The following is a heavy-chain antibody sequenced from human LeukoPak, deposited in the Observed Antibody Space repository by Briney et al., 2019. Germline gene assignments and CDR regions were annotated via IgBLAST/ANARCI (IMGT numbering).Heavy chain of an antibody. D-gene: IGHD3-22*01. CDR2: IKQDGSEK. CDR3: ASNYDSSAFYYKVAFDI. Sequence: PGGSLRLSCAASGFTFSSYWMSWVRQAPGKGLEWVANIKQDGSEKYYVDSVKGRFTISRDNVKNSLYLQMNSLRAEDTAVYYCASNYDSSAFYYKVAFDIWGQGTMVSVSS. J-gene: IGHJ3*02. CDR1: GFTFSSYW. V-gene: IGHV3-7*01.